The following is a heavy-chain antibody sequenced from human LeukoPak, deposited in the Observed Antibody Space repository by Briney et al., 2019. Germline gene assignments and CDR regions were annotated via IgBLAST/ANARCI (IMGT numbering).Heavy chain of an antibody. D-gene: IGHD3-10*01. CDR3: ARVKITMVRGHQFDP. CDR2: INSDGSST. CDR1: GFTFSSYW. J-gene: IGHJ5*02. V-gene: IGHV3-74*01. Sequence: GGSLRLSCAASGFTFSSYWMHRVRQAPGKGLVWVSRINSDGSSTSYADSVKGRFTISRDNAKNTLYLQMSSLRAEDTAVYYCARVKITMVRGHQFDPWGQGTLVTVSS.